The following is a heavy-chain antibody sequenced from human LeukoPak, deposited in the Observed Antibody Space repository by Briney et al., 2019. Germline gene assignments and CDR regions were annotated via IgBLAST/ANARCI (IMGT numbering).Heavy chain of an antibody. D-gene: IGHD1-14*01. CDR2: IIPILGIA. Sequence: SVKVSCKASGGTFSSYTISWVRQAPGQGLEWMGRIIPILGIANYAQKFQGRVTITADKSTSTAYMELSSLRSEDTAVYYCAAEPGFHTRWFDPWGQGTLVTVAS. J-gene: IGHJ5*02. V-gene: IGHV1-69*02. CDR3: AAEPGFHTRWFDP. CDR1: GGTFSSYT.